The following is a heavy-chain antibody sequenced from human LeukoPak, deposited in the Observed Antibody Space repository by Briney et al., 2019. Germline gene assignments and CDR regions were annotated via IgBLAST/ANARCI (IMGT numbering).Heavy chain of an antibody. CDR2: IKEDGSKK. J-gene: IGHJ4*01. Sequence: GGSLRLSCAASGFTFSNNCLNWVPQAQGKGLEGVANIKEDGSKKYYEYSVKGRFTISRHNTKNSLFLQMIRLRAEDTAVYCCGRAPRGGGALEDWGHGSLVPL. D-gene: IGHD3-16*01. CDR3: GRAPRGGGALED. CDR1: GFTFSNNC. V-gene: IGHV3-7*04.